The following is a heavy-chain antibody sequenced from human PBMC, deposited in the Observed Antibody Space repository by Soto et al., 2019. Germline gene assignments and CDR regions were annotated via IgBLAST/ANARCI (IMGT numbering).Heavy chain of an antibody. D-gene: IGHD2-21*02. CDR2: IYSGGDT. CDR3: GSAAVTAHDY. J-gene: IGHJ4*02. CDR1: GFTVSSKY. Sequence: EVQLVESGGGLIQPGGSLRLSCAASGFTVSSKYMTWVRQAPGKGLEWVSVIYSGGDTYYADSVKGRFTISRDNSKNTLYLQMNSLRAEDTAVYYCGSAAVTAHDYWGQGTLVTVSS. V-gene: IGHV3-53*01.